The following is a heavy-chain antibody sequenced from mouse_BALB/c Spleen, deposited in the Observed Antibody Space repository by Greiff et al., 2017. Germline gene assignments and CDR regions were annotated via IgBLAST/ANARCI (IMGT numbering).Heavy chain of an antibody. CDR1: GYTFTDYE. J-gene: IGHJ2*01. D-gene: IGHD2-4*01. Sequence: QVQLQQSGAELVRPGASVTLSCKASGYTFTDYEMHWVKQTPVHGLEWIGAIDPETGGTAYNQKFKGKATLTADKSSSTAYMELRSLTSEDSAVYYCTRRGLRRGGHFDYWGQGTTLTVSS. CDR2: IDPETGGT. V-gene: IGHV1-15*01. CDR3: TRRGLRRGGHFDY.